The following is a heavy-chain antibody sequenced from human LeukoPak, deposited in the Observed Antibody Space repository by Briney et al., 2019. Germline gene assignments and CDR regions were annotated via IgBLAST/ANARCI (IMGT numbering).Heavy chain of an antibody. J-gene: IGHJ6*02. Sequence: SETLSLTFTVPGGSISSSSYYWGWIRQPPGKGLEWIGSIYYSGSTYYNPSLKSRVTISVDTSKNQFSLKLSSVTAADTPVYYCVRLPLLRGYSYGRYGMDVWGQGTTVTVSS. CDR1: GGSISSSSYY. CDR3: VRLPLLRGYSYGRYGMDV. V-gene: IGHV4-39*01. CDR2: IYYSGST. D-gene: IGHD5-18*01.